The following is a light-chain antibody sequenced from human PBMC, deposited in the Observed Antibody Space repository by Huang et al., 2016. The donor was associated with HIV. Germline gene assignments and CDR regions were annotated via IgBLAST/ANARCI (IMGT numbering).Light chain of an antibody. J-gene: IGKJ1*01. Sequence: DIQMTQTPSTLSASVGDRVTITCRASQSVKTWLAWYQQRPGKAPKILIYQASGLESGVPSRFSGSGSCTEFTLTISNLQPDDFATYYCQQYNNYPPTFGQGTRVEVK. V-gene: IGKV1-5*03. CDR1: QSVKTW. CDR3: QQYNNYPPT. CDR2: QAS.